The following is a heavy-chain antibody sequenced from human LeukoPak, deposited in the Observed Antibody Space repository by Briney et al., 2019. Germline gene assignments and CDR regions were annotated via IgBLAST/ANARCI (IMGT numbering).Heavy chain of an antibody. J-gene: IGHJ4*02. CDR1: GGTFSSYA. D-gene: IGHD5-24*01. CDR3: ARDRRDGYKYYFDY. CDR2: IIPIFGTA. V-gene: IGHV1-69*13. Sequence: SVKVSCKASGGTFSSYAISWVRQAPGQGLEWMGGIIPIFGTANYAQKFQGRVTITADESTSTAYMELSSLRSEGTAVYYCARDRRDGYKYYFDYWGQGTLVTVSS.